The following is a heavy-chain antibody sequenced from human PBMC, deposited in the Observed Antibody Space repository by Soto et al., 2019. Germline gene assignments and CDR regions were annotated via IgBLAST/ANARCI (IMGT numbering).Heavy chain of an antibody. CDR3: AKVGCSGVSCGWVDP. J-gene: IGHJ5*02. Sequence: EVQLLESGGGLVQPGGSLRLSCAASGFTFGDYAMNWVRQAPGKGLEWVSGISGSGGDTYYADSVNGRFTISRDNSKNTLYLQMSSLRAEHTAVYLCAKVGCSGVSCGWVDPWGQGTRVTVSS. CDR1: GFTFGDYA. D-gene: IGHD2-15*01. V-gene: IGHV3-23*01. CDR2: ISGSGGDT.